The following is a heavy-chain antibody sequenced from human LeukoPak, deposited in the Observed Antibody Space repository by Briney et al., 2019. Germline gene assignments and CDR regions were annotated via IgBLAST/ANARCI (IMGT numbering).Heavy chain of an antibody. CDR2: ISYTGTYI. CDR3: VRDRGTYRPIDY. Sequence: GGSLRLSCAASAFSLNAYNMNWVRQAPGKGLEWVSSISYTGTYIYYADSVKGRFTISRDNAQNSLYLQMNSLRAEDTAIYYCVRDRGTYRPIDYWGQGTLVTISS. J-gene: IGHJ4*02. D-gene: IGHD1-26*01. V-gene: IGHV3-21*04. CDR1: AFSLNAYN.